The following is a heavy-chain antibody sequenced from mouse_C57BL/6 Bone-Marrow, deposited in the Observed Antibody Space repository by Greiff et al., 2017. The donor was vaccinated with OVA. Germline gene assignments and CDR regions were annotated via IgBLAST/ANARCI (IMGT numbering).Heavy chain of an antibody. V-gene: IGHV5-17*01. CDR1: GFTFSDYG. CDR2: ISSGSSTI. CDR3: VRLITTVVASPY. Sequence: DVMLVESGGGLVKPGGSLKLSCAASGFTFSDYGMHWVRQAPEKGLEWVAYISSGSSTIYYADTVKGRFTISRDNAKNTLFLQMASLRSEDTALYYCVRLITTVVASPYWGQGTLLTVSA. J-gene: IGHJ3*01. D-gene: IGHD1-1*01.